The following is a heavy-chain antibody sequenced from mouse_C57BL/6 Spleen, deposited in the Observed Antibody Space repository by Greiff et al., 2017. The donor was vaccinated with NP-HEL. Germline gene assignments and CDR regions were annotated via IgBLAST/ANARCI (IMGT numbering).Heavy chain of an antibody. CDR3: ARGAHGSSWGDY. D-gene: IGHD1-1*01. J-gene: IGHJ2*01. CDR1: GFTFSDYG. CDR2: ISGGSSTI. Sequence: EVKVVESGGGLVKPGGSLKLSCAASGFTFSDYGMHWVRQAPEKGLEWVAYISGGSSTIYYADTVKGRFTISRDNAKNTLFLQMTSLRSEDTAMYYCARGAHGSSWGDYWGQGTTLTVSS. V-gene: IGHV5-17*01.